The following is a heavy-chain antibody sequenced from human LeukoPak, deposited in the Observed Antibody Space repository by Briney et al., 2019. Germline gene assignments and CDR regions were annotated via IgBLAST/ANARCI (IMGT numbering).Heavy chain of an antibody. D-gene: IGHD6-13*01. CDR2: ISGSDGST. Sequence: GGSLRLSCAASGFSFSTYGMTWVRQAPGKGLEWVSGISGSDGSTYYADSVKGRFTISRDNSKNTLYLQMNSLRAEDTAVYYCATSFGPVIAAAGTGADWGQGTLVTVSS. V-gene: IGHV3-23*01. CDR3: ATSFGPVIAAAGTGAD. J-gene: IGHJ4*02. CDR1: GFSFSTYG.